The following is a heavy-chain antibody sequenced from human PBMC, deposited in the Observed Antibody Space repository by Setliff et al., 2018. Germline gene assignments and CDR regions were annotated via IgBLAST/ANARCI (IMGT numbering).Heavy chain of an antibody. D-gene: IGHD5-18*01. J-gene: IGHJ6*02. Sequence: GGSLRLSCAASGFTFSRYWMSWVRQAPGKGLEWVANIKQDGSEKYYVDSVKGRFTISRDNAKNSLYLQMNSLRAEDTAVYYCARDHSYGYSLYYYSYYGMDVWGQGTTVTVSS. V-gene: IGHV3-7*01. CDR3: ARDHSYGYSLYYYSYYGMDV. CDR2: IKQDGSEK. CDR1: GFTFSRYW.